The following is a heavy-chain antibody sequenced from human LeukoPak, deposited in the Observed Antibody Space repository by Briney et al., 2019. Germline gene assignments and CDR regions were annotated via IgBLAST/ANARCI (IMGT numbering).Heavy chain of an antibody. CDR3: VRRLAVTGKYYFDY. CDR2: IYYSGIT. Sequence: SETLSLTCTVSGGXISTYYCTWIRQPPGKGLEWIGFIYYSGITKYNPSLESRVTISLDMSKNQFSLRLSSVTAADTAVYYCVRRLAVTGKYYFDYWGQGTLVTVSS. V-gene: IGHV4-59*08. CDR1: GGXISTYY. D-gene: IGHD6-19*01. J-gene: IGHJ4*02.